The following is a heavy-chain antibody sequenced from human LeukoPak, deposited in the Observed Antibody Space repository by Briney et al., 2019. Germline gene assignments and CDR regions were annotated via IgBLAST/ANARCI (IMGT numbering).Heavy chain of an antibody. CDR3: ARGPVPAAIYNWFDP. CDR2: INHSGST. CDR1: GFTFSSYA. V-gene: IGHV4-34*01. J-gene: IGHJ5*02. Sequence: SGGSLRLSCAASGFTFSSYAMSWVRQPPGKGLEWIGEINHSGSTNYNPSLKSRVTISVDTSKNQFSLKLSSVTAADTAVYYCARGPVPAAIYNWFDPWGQGTLVTVSS. D-gene: IGHD2-2*01.